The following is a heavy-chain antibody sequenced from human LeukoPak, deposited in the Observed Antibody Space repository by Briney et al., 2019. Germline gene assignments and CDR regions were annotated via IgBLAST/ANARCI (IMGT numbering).Heavy chain of an antibody. J-gene: IGHJ4*02. CDR1: GFTFSSYS. Sequence: GGSLRLSCAASGFTFSSYSMNWVRQAPGKGLEWVAVISYDGSNKYYADSVKGRFTISRDNSKNTLYLQMNSLRAEDTAVYYCARDPSYDSSGYYGFDYWGQGTLVTVSS. CDR2: ISYDGSNK. D-gene: IGHD3-22*01. V-gene: IGHV3-30*03. CDR3: ARDPSYDSSGYYGFDY.